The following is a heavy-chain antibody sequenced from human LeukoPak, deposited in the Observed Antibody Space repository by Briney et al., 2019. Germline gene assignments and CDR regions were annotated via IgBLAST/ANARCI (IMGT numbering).Heavy chain of an antibody. D-gene: IGHD2-15*01. J-gene: IGHJ6*03. CDR3: ARVVVVAAKYYYYMDV. V-gene: IGHV1-18*01. Sequence: ASVKVSCEASGYTFTSYGISWVRQAPGQGLEWMGWISAYNGNTNYAQKLQGRVTMTTDTSTSTAYMELRSLRSDDTAVYYCARVVVVAAKYYYYMDVWGKGTTVTVSS. CDR2: ISAYNGNT. CDR1: GYTFTSYG.